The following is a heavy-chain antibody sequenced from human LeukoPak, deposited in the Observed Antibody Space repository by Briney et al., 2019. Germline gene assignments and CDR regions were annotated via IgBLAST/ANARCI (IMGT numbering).Heavy chain of an antibody. D-gene: IGHD5-18*01. J-gene: IGHJ4*02. Sequence: SVEVSCKASGGTFSSYAISWVRQAPGQGLEWMGRIIPIFGIANYAQKFQGRVTITADKSTSTAYMELSSLRSEDTAVYYCARELMDTAMVTGFGYWGQGTLVTVSS. CDR3: ARELMDTAMVTGFGY. V-gene: IGHV1-69*04. CDR2: IIPIFGIA. CDR1: GGTFSSYA.